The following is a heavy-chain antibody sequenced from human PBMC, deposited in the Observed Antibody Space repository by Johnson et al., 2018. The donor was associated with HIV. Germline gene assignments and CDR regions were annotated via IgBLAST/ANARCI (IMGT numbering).Heavy chain of an antibody. J-gene: IGHJ3*02. CDR1: GFTFSDHA. V-gene: IGHV3-23*04. Sequence: VQLVESGGGLVQPGGSLRLYCAGSGFTFSDHAMGWVRQAPGKGLEWVSSMSGSGAVTYYADSVKGRFTISRDNSKNTLYLQMGRLRSDDTALYFCTREGGNGQAFDIWGQGTWVTVSS. CDR3: TREGGNGQAFDI. D-gene: IGHD1-26*01. CDR2: MSGSGAVT.